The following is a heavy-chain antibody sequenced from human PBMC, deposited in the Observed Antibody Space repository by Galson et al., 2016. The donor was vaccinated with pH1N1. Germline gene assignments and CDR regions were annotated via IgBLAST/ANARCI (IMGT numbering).Heavy chain of an antibody. V-gene: IGHV5-10-1*01. J-gene: IGHJ4*02. Sequence: QSGAEVKKPGESLKISCKASGYTFSNYWISWVRQMPGKGLEWTGRIDPRDSHASYSPAFRGLVSISSDKSTDTASLQWSSLKASDTAMYYCGRHADLSTPDYWGQGTLVTVSS. CDR1: GYTFSNYW. CDR3: GRHADLSTPDY. CDR2: IDPRDSHA.